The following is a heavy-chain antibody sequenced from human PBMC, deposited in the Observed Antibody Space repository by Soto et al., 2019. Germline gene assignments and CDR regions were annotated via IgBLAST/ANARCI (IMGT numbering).Heavy chain of an antibody. J-gene: IGHJ4*02. D-gene: IGHD6-13*01. Sequence: GGSLRLSCAASGFTFSNYAMNWVRQAPGRGLEWVSVISGSGGSTYFADSVKGRFTISRDNSKNTLYLQMNSLRADDTAVYYCAKGGSSWSYFDYWGQGTRVTVAS. CDR3: AKGGSSWSYFDY. CDR2: ISGSGGST. CDR1: GFTFSNYA. V-gene: IGHV3-23*01.